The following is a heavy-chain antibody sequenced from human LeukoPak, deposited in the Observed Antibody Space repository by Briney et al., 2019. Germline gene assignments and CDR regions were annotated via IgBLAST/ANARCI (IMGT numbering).Heavy chain of an antibody. J-gene: IGHJ4*02. D-gene: IGHD2-8*01. CDR3: AKANCTNGVCYPDY. Sequence: GGSLRLSCAASGFTLSSYGMHWVRQAPGKGLEWVAVIWYDGSNKYYADSVKGRFTISRDNSKNTLYLQMNSLRAEGTAVYYCAKANCTNGVCYPDYWGQGTLVTVSS. V-gene: IGHV3-33*06. CDR2: IWYDGSNK. CDR1: GFTLSSYG.